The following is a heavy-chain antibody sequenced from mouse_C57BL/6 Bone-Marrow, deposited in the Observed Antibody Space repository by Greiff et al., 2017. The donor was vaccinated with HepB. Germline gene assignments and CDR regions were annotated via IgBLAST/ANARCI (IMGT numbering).Heavy chain of an antibody. Sequence: EVQLQQSGPELVKPGASVKISCKASGYSFTGYYMNWVKQSPEKSLEWIGEINPSTGGTTYNQKFKAKATLTVDKSSSTAYMQLKSLTSEDSAVYYCARWGQLRLREAWFAYWGQGTLVTVSA. CDR2: INPSTGGT. CDR3: ARWGQLRLREAWFAY. D-gene: IGHD3-2*02. V-gene: IGHV1-42*01. CDR1: GYSFTGYY. J-gene: IGHJ3*01.